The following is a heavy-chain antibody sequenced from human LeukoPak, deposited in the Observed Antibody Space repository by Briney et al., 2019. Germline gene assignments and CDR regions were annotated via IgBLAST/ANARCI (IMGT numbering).Heavy chain of an antibody. J-gene: IGHJ1*01. CDR3: AKEAYSNYVYFHR. D-gene: IGHD4-11*01. CDR2: ISGIGVST. CDR1: GFTFSGYA. Sequence: GRSLRPSCAASGFTFSGYAMSCGRGAPGKGLGCGSAISGIGVSTYYADSVKGRFTITRDNSKNTVFLHMNSLRAEDTAVYYCAKEAYSNYVYFHRWGQGTLVTVSS. V-gene: IGHV3-23*01.